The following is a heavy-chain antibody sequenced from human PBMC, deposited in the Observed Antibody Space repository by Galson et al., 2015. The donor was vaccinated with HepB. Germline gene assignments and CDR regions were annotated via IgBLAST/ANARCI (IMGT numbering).Heavy chain of an antibody. V-gene: IGHV4-39*01. D-gene: IGHD6-13*01. CDR1: GDSVSIGPYY. J-gene: IGHJ4*02. CDR3: VRLKDGSSWTPDY. CDR2: FHHSGST. Sequence: ETLSLTCTVSGDSVSIGPYYWGFIRQSPGMGLEWIASFHHSGSTYYNPSLNTRVTISADKSKNQFFLGLTSMTAADAAVYYCVRLKDGSSWTPDYWGQRTLVIVSS.